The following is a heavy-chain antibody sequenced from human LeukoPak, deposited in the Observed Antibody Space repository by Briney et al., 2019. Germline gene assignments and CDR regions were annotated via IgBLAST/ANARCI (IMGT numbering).Heavy chain of an antibody. J-gene: IGHJ6*03. CDR2: ISSSSSYI. CDR1: GFTFNTYT. CDR3: ARDRGYYYYYMDV. Sequence: PGGSLRLSCAASGFTFNTYTMNWVRQAPGKGLEWVSSISSSSSYIYYADSVKGRFTISRDNAKNSLYLQMNSLRAEDTAVYYCARDRGYYYYYMDVWGKGTTVTVSS. V-gene: IGHV3-21*01.